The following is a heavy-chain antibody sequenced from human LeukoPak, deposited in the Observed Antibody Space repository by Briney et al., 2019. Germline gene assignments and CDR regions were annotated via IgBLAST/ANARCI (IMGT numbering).Heavy chain of an antibody. Sequence: GGSLRLSCAASGFNFGTYAMHWVRQAPGMRLEWVAVISYDGTTKYYVESVKGRFTISRDNSRNTLILQLNSLRPEDAAKYYCARERSFRSFDNWGQGTLVTVSS. J-gene: IGHJ1*01. CDR1: GFNFGTYA. D-gene: IGHD2-15*01. CDR2: ISYDGTTK. CDR3: ARERSFRSFDN. V-gene: IGHV3-30-3*01.